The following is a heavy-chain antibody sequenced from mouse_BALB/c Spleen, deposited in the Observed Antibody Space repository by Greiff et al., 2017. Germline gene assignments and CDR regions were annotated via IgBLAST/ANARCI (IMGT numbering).Heavy chain of an antibody. CDR3: ARGNYYGSYGYAMDY. CDR1: GYTFTSYY. D-gene: IGHD2-1*01. CDR2: IYPGNVNT. Sequence: QVQLQQSGPELVKPGASVRISCKASGYTFTSYYIHWVKQRPGQGLEWIGWIYPGNVNTKYNEKFKGKATLTADKSSSTAYMQLSSLTSEDSAVYFCARGNYYGSYGYAMDYWGQGTSVTVSS. J-gene: IGHJ4*01. V-gene: IGHV1S56*01.